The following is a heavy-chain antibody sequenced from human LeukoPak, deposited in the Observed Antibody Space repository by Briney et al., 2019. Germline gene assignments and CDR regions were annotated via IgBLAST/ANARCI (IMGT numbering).Heavy chain of an antibody. J-gene: IGHJ4*02. CDR3: AKGDCSSTSCYYFDY. D-gene: IGHD2-2*01. V-gene: IGHV3-9*01. CDR1: GFTFDDYA. Sequence: PGRSLRLSCAASGFTFDDYAMHWVRQAPGKGLEWVSGISWNSGSIGYADSVKGRFTISRDNAKNSLYLQMNSLRAEDTALYYCAKGDCSSTSCYYFDYWGQGTLVTVSS. CDR2: ISWNSGSI.